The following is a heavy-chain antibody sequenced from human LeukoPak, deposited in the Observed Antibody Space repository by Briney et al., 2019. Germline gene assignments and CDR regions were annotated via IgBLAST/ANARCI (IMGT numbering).Heavy chain of an antibody. CDR3: TTAYCSSTSCYVASDY. CDR2: IKSKADSETT. V-gene: IGHV3-15*01. Sequence: PGGSLRLSCAASGFTFSNAWMSWVRGAPGKGLEWVGRIKSKADSETTDYAAHVKGRFTNSRDDSKHTLYLQMNSLKTEDTDVYYCTTAYCSSTSCYVASDYWGQGTLVTVSS. D-gene: IGHD2-2*01. J-gene: IGHJ4*02. CDR1: GFTFSNAW.